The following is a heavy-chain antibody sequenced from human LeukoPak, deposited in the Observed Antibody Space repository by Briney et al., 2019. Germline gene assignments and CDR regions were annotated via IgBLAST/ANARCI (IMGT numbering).Heavy chain of an antibody. V-gene: IGHV4-59*01. Sequence: SETLSLTCTVSGGSISSYYWSWIRQPAGKGLEWIGYIYYSGSTNYNPSLKSRVTISVDTSKNQFSLKLSSVTAADTAVYYCARDYAMVRDYYFDYWGQGTLVTVSS. J-gene: IGHJ4*02. D-gene: IGHD3-10*01. CDR3: ARDYAMVRDYYFDY. CDR2: IYYSGST. CDR1: GGSISSYY.